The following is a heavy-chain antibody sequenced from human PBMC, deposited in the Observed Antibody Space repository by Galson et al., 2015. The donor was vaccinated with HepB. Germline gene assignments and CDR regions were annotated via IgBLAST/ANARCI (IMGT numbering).Heavy chain of an antibody. J-gene: IGHJ4*02. D-gene: IGHD6-13*01. CDR2: INPNSGGT. CDR3: ARLVSRKSPTSIAAAGTVY. V-gene: IGHV1-2*02. Sequence: SVKVSCKASGYTFTGYYMHWVRQAPGQGLEWMGWINPNSGGTNHAQKFQGRVTMTRDTSISTAYMELSRLRSDDTAVYYCARLVSRKSPTSIAAAGTVYWGQGTLVTVSS. CDR1: GYTFTGYY.